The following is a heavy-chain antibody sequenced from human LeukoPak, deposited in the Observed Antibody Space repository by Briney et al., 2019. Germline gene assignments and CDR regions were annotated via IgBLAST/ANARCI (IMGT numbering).Heavy chain of an antibody. J-gene: IGHJ4*02. Sequence: GGSLRLSCAASGLTFSSYAMSWVREAPGEGLERVQAISGSGGSTYYADSVKGRFTISRDNSKNTLYLQMNSLRAEDTAVYYCAKDVGEVITAVFDYWGQGTLVTVSS. V-gene: IGHV3-23*01. CDR1: GLTFSSYA. CDR2: ISGSGGST. D-gene: IGHD3-22*01. CDR3: AKDVGEVITAVFDY.